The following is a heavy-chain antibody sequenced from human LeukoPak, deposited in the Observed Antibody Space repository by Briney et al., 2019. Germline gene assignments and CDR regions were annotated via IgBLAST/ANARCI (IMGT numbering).Heavy chain of an antibody. CDR2: MYNSGST. CDR1: GGSISNYY. CDR3: ARGYRYFDY. J-gene: IGHJ4*02. D-gene: IGHD2-2*01. Sequence: SETLSLTCTVSGGSISNYYWSWIRQPPGKGLDWIGYMYNSGSTKDNPSLKSRVTISVDTSKNQFSLKLSSVTAADTAVYYCARGYRYFDYWGQGTLVTVSS. V-gene: IGHV4-59*12.